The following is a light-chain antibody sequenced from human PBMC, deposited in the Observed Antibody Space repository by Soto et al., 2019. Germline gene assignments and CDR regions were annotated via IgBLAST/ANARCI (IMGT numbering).Light chain of an antibody. Sequence: EIVLTQSPGTLSLSPGERATLSCRASQSISSSYLAWYQQKPGQAPGLLIYGASRRATGIPDRFIGSGSGTDFTLTISRLEPEDFAVYYCQHYGSSPETFGQGTKVEIK. CDR1: QSISSSY. J-gene: IGKJ1*01. CDR2: GAS. CDR3: QHYGSSPET. V-gene: IGKV3-20*01.